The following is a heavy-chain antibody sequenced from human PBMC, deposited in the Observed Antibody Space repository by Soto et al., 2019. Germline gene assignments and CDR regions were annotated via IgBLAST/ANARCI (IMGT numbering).Heavy chain of an antibody. CDR2: INAANGDT. J-gene: IGHJ5*02. CDR3: VRRHVSATGLDWFDP. Sequence: GASVKVSCEASGYTFTSFGIHWVRQAPGQRLEWMGWINAANGDTKYSPKFQGRVPITRDTSASTAYRELSSLRSEDTAVYYCVRRHVSATGLDWFDPWGQGTLVTVSS. V-gene: IGHV1-3*01. D-gene: IGHD6-13*01. CDR1: GYTFTSFG.